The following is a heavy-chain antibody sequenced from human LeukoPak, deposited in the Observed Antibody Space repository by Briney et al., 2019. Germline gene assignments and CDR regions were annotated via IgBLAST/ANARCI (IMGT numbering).Heavy chain of an antibody. D-gene: IGHD6-6*01. J-gene: IGHJ3*02. Sequence: ASVKVSCKASGYTFTSYDINWVRQATGQGLEWMGWMNPNSGNTGYAQKFQGRVTITRNTSISTAYMELSSLRSEDAAVYYCARVFEYSSSWGDAFDIWGQGTMVTVSS. CDR1: GYTFTSYD. CDR2: MNPNSGNT. V-gene: IGHV1-8*03. CDR3: ARVFEYSSSWGDAFDI.